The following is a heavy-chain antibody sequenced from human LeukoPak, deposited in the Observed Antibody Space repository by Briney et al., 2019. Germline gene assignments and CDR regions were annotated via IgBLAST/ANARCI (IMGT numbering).Heavy chain of an antibody. Sequence: SETLSLTCAVSMDSTNGNYWSWVRQSPGKGLEWIGDLHRSGRTNSQPSLKSRVTISIDKSKDQITLDLTSVTAADTAVYYCAREIFNAPTPGAYWGQGILVTVSS. V-gene: IGHV4-4*02. CDR3: AREIFNAPTPGAY. D-gene: IGHD2-15*01. CDR1: MDSTNGNY. J-gene: IGHJ4*02. CDR2: LHRSGRT.